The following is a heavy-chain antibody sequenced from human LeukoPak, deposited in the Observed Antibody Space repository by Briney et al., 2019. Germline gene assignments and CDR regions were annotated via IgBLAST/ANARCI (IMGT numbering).Heavy chain of an antibody. Sequence: GGSLRLSCAASGFTFSSYSMNWVRQAPGKGLEWVSYISSSSSTIYYADSVKGRFTISRDNAKNSLYLQMNSLRAEDTAVYYCARVISSSSWYTREDYWGQGTLVTVSS. J-gene: IGHJ4*02. D-gene: IGHD6-13*01. CDR3: ARVISSSSWYTREDY. CDR1: GFTFSSYS. CDR2: ISSSSSTI. V-gene: IGHV3-48*04.